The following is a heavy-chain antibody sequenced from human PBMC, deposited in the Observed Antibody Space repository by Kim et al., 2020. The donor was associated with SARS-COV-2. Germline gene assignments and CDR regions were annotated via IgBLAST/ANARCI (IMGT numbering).Heavy chain of an antibody. CDR3: ARDGLSNWNSRHWFDP. J-gene: IGHJ5*02. CDR1: GYTFTGYY. CDR2: INPNSGGT. Sequence: ASVKVSCKASGYTFTGYYMHWVRQAPGQGLEWMGWINPNSGGTNYAQKFQGRVTMTRDTSISTAYMELSRLRSDDTAVYYCARDGLSNWNSRHWFDPWGQGTLVTVSS. D-gene: IGHD1-7*01. V-gene: IGHV1-2*02.